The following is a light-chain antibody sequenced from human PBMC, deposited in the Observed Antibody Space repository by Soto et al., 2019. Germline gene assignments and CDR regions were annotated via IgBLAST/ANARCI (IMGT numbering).Light chain of an antibody. CDR2: GPS. Sequence: EIVMMQSPATLSVSPGERATLSCRASQSVSGDLAWYQQKPGQAPRLLIYGPSTRATGIPARFSGSGSGTEFTLTISGLQSEDFANYFCQQYKSWPITFGQGTRLEIK. J-gene: IGKJ5*01. CDR1: QSVSGD. V-gene: IGKV3-15*01. CDR3: QQYKSWPIT.